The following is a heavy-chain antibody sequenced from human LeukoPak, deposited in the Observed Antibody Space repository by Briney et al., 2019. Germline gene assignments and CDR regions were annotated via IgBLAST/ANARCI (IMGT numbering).Heavy chain of an antibody. V-gene: IGHV1-2*02. J-gene: IGHJ5*02. CDR3: ARDVYYGSGSYIIVP. CDR1: GYAFTGYY. D-gene: IGHD3-10*01. CDR2: INPNSGGT. Sequence: ASVKVSCKASGYAFTGYYMHWVRQAPGQGLEWMGWINPNSGGTNYAQKFQGRVTMTRDTSISTAYMELSRLRSDDTAVYYCARDVYYGSGSYIIVPWGQGTLVTVSS.